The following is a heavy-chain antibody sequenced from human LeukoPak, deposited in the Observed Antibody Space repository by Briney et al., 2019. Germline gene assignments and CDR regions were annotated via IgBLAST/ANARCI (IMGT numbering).Heavy chain of an antibody. CDR1: GFTFSTYG. Sequence: PGGSLRLSCAASGFTFSTYGMHWARQAPGKGLEWVAVISYDGSYKYYADSVKGRFTISRDYSKNTLYLQMNSLRGEDTAVYYCAKESRSGWYYFDYWGQGTLVTVSS. V-gene: IGHV3-30*18. D-gene: IGHD6-19*01. J-gene: IGHJ4*02. CDR3: AKESRSGWYYFDY. CDR2: ISYDGSYK.